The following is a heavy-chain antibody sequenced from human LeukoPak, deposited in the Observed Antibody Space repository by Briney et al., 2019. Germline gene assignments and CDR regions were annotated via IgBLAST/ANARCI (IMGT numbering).Heavy chain of an antibody. D-gene: IGHD3-10*01. CDR3: ARDYYGSGSYYNKGYYYGMDV. CDR1: GGTFSSYA. CDR2: IIPIFGTA. V-gene: IGHV1-69*13. Sequence: GASVKVSCKASGGTFSSYAISWVRQAPGQGLEWMGGIIPIFGTANHAQKFQGRVTITADESTSTAYMELSSLRSEDTAVYYCARDYYGSGSYYNKGYYYGMDVWGQGTTVTVSS. J-gene: IGHJ6*02.